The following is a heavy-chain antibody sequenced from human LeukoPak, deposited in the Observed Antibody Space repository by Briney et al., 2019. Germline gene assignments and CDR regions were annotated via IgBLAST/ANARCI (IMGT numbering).Heavy chain of an antibody. V-gene: IGHV1-8*01. D-gene: IGHD3-10*01. CDR3: ARAHTIVRGVIIAY. CDR1: GYTFTSYG. CDR2: MNPNSGNT. J-gene: IGHJ4*02. Sequence: ASVKVSCKASGYTFTSYGINWVRQATGQGLEWMGWMNPNSGNTGYAQKFQGRVTMTRNTSISTAYMELSSLRSEDTAVYYCARAHTIVRGVIIAYWGQGTLVTVSS.